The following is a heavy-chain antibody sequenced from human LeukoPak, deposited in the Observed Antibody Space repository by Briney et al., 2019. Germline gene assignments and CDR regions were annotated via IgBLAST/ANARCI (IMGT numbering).Heavy chain of an antibody. D-gene: IGHD3-16*02. V-gene: IGHV4-38-2*02. CDR3: ARRYRGFFDY. CDR2: IYHSGST. J-gene: IGHJ4*02. Sequence: PSETLSLTCTVSGYSISSGYYWGWIRQPPGKGLEWIGSIYHSGSTYYNPSLKSRVTISVDTSKRQFSLKVNSVTAADTAVYYCARRYRGFFDYWGQGILVTVSS. CDR1: GYSISSGYY.